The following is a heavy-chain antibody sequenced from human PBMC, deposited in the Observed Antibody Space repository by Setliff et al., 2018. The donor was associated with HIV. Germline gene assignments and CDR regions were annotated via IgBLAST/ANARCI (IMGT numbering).Heavy chain of an antibody. CDR2: IIPILGIA. D-gene: IGHD3-16*02. CDR3: AREPNTYDYVWGSYRSDGFGFDY. Sequence: QVRNCVASVKVSCKASGGTFSSYAISWVRQAPGQGLEWMGGIIPILGIANYAQKFQGRVTITADESTSTAYMELSSLRSEDTAVYYGAREPNTYDYVWGSYRSDGFGFDYWGQGTLVTVS. J-gene: IGHJ4*02. V-gene: IGHV1-69*10. CDR1: GGTFSSYA.